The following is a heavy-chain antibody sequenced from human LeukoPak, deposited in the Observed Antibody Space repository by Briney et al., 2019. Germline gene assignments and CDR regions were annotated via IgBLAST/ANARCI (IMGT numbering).Heavy chain of an antibody. V-gene: IGHV3-23*01. J-gene: IGHJ6*03. CDR2: MSGSGGST. Sequence: PGGSLRLSCAASGFTFSSYAMSWVRQAPGKGLEWVSAMSGSGGSTYYADSVKGRFTISRDNSKNTLYLQMNGLRPEDTAVYYCAKSWGYTRPYYNYMDVWGKGTTVTVSS. CDR3: AKSWGYTRPYYNYMDV. D-gene: IGHD3-16*02. CDR1: GFTFSSYA.